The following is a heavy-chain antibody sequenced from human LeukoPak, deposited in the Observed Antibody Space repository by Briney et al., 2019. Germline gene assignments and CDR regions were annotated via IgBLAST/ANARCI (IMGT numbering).Heavy chain of an antibody. CDR1: GYTFTHQW. CDR2: IYPRDSDT. J-gene: IGHJ4*02. CDR3: ARHSDVVGAI. V-gene: IGHV5-51*01. Sequence: GEYLNISCEASGYTFTHQWIGWVRQMPGTGLEWVGIIYPRDSDTIYSPSFQGHVTISADTSINTAYLEWRSLEASDTAMYYCARHSDVVGAIWGQGTQVTVSS. D-gene: IGHD3-16*01.